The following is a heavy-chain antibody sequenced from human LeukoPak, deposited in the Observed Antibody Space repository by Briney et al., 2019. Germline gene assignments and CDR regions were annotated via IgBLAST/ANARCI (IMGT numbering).Heavy chain of an antibody. V-gene: IGHV3-33*01. CDR2: IWYDGSNK. CDR1: GFTFSSYG. CDR3: AREGGRELSLIYDY. J-gene: IGHJ4*02. Sequence: GGSLRLSCAASGFTFSSYGMHWVRQAPGEGLERVAVIWYDGSNKYYADSVKDRFTISRDNSKNTLYLQMNSLRAEDTAVYYCAREGGRELSLIYDYWGQGTLVTVSS. D-gene: IGHD3-16*02.